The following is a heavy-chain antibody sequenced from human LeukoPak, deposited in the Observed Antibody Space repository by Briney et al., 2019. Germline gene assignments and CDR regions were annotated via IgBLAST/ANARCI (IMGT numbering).Heavy chain of an antibody. CDR3: AKWDGSGSYGTAVEWYFDY. V-gene: IGHV3-23*01. J-gene: IGHJ4*02. Sequence: RPGGSLRLSCAASGFTFSSYAMSWVRQAPGKGLEWVSAISGSGGSTYYADSVKGRFTISRDNSKNTLYLQMNSLRAEDTAVYYCAKWDGSGSYGTAVEWYFDYWGQGTLVTVSS. CDR1: GFTFSSYA. CDR2: ISGSGGST. D-gene: IGHD3-10*01.